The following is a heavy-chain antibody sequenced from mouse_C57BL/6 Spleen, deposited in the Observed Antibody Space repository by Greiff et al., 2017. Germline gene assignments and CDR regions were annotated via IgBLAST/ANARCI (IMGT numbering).Heavy chain of an antibody. CDR1: GFNIKDDY. Sequence: VQLQQSGAELVRPGASFKLSCTASGFNIKDDYMHWVKQRPEQGLEWIGWIDPENGDTEYASKFQGKATITADTSSNTAYLQLSSLTSEDTAVYYCTTTAYYGSSYWYFDVWGTGTTVTVSS. D-gene: IGHD1-1*01. V-gene: IGHV14-4*01. CDR2: IDPENGDT. J-gene: IGHJ1*03. CDR3: TTTAYYGSSYWYFDV.